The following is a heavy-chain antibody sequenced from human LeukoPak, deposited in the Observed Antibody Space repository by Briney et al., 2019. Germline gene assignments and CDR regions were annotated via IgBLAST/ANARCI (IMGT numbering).Heavy chain of an antibody. CDR3: AREACSGGSCYSGY. D-gene: IGHD2-15*01. CDR2: ISSSSSYI. CDR1: GFTFSSYS. V-gene: IGHV3-21*01. Sequence: GGSLRLSCAASGFTFSSYSMNWVRQAPGKGLEWVSSISSSSSYIYYADSVKGRFTISRDNAKNSLYLQMNSLRAEDTAVYYCAREACSGGSCYSGYWGRGTLVTVSS. J-gene: IGHJ4*02.